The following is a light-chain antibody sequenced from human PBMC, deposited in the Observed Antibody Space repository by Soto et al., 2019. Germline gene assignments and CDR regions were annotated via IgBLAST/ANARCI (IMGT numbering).Light chain of an antibody. CDR1: QSVSSN. CDR3: QQYNNWPPGKYT. J-gene: IGKJ2*01. V-gene: IGKV3-15*01. Sequence: EIMMTQSPATLSVSPGERATLSCRASQSVSSNLAWYQQKPGQAPRLLIYGASTRATGIPARFSGSGSGTEFTVSIRSLQSQDFAVYYCQQYNNWPPGKYTFGQGTKLEIK. CDR2: GAS.